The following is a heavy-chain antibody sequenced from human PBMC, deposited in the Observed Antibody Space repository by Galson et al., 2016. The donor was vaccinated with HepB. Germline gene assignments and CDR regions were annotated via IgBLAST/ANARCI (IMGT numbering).Heavy chain of an antibody. J-gene: IGHJ6*02. D-gene: IGHD3-9*01. CDR3: ARRRDILTGYHSYYYVMDV. Sequence: QSGAEVKKPGESLKISCKGSGYSFTRYYIAWVRQMPGKGLEWMGIIYPSDSDTRYSPSFQGQVTISADQSINTAYLQWSSLKASDTAMYYCARRRDILTGYHSYYYVMDVWGRGTTVTVSS. CDR1: GYSFTRYY. V-gene: IGHV5-51*01. CDR2: IYPSDSDT.